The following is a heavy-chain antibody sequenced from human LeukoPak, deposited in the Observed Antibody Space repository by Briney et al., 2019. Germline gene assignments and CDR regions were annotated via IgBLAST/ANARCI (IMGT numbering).Heavy chain of an antibody. CDR2: IYYSGSI. CDR3: ARGPPYSITWSNWFDP. V-gene: IGHV4-4*02. Sequence: PSETLSLTCAVSGGPISSSHWWSWIRQPPGKGLEWIGEIYYSGSINYTPSLKSRVTISIDKSKNQFSLRLSSVTAADTAVYYCARGPPYSITWSNWFDPWGQGTLVTVSS. D-gene: IGHD6-13*01. J-gene: IGHJ5*02. CDR1: GGPISSSHW.